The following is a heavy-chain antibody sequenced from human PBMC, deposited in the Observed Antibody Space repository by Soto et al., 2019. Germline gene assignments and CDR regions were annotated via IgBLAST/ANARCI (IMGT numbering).Heavy chain of an antibody. V-gene: IGHV1-24*01. CDR2: FDPEDGET. Sequence: ASVKVSCKVSGYTLTELSMHWVRQAPGKGLEWTGGFDPEDGETIYAQKFQGRVTMTEDTSTDTAYMELSSLRSEDTAVYYCATSGGITMVRGVISPYYYYYYGMDVWGQGTTVTVSS. CDR1: GYTLTELS. D-gene: IGHD3-10*01. CDR3: ATSGGITMVRGVISPYYYYYYGMDV. J-gene: IGHJ6*02.